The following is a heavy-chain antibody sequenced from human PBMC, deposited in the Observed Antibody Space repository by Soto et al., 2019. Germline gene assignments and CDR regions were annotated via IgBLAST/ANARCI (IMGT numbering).Heavy chain of an antibody. CDR3: ARDTTGVGATRGDAFDI. Sequence: GASVKVSCKASGGTFSSYAISWVRQAPGQGLEWMGGIIPIFGTANYAQKFQGRVTITADESTSTAYMELSSLRSEDTAVYYCARDTTGVGATRGDAFDIWGQGTMVTVSS. D-gene: IGHD1-26*01. CDR2: IIPIFGTA. V-gene: IGHV1-69*13. CDR1: GGTFSSYA. J-gene: IGHJ3*02.